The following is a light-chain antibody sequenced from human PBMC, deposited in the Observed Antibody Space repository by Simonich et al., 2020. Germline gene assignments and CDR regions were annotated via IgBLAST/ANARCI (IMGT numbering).Light chain of an antibody. J-gene: IGKJ2*01. Sequence: DIVMTQTPLSLSVTPGQPASISCKSSQSLLHSDGKTYLYWYLQKPGQSPQPLVYGVSNRFSGVPDRFSGSGSGTDFTLKISRVEAEDVGVYYCMQSIQLPLYTFGQGTKLEIK. CDR1: QSLLHSDGKTY. CDR3: MQSIQLPLYT. V-gene: IGKV2D-29*02. CDR2: GVS.